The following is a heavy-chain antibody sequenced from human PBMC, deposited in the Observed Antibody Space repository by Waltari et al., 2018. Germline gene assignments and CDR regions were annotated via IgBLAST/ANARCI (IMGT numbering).Heavy chain of an antibody. Sequence: QVQLQESGPGLVKPSQTLSLTCTVSGGSISSGGYYWSWIRQHPGKGLEWIGYIYYSGSSYYTPSLKSRVTISVDTSKNSFSLKLIAVTAADTAVYYGERLTSALRGIDYWGQGTLVTVSS. CDR2: IYYSGSS. CDR1: GGSISSGGYY. J-gene: IGHJ4*02. CDR3: ERLTSALRGIDY. V-gene: IGHV4-31*03. D-gene: IGHD3-16*01.